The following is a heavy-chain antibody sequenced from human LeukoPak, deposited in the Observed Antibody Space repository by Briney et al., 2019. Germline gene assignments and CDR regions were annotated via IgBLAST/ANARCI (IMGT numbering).Heavy chain of an antibody. CDR3: AKDLGGYPYYFDY. CDR1: GFTFSGYA. Sequence: GGSLRLSCAASGFTFSGYAMGWVRQAPGKGLEWVSAVSGSGGSTYYADSVRGRFTISRDNSKNTLYLQMNSLRAEDTALYYCAKDLGGYPYYFDYWGQGTLATVSS. D-gene: IGHD6-13*01. J-gene: IGHJ4*02. CDR2: VSGSGGST. V-gene: IGHV3-23*01.